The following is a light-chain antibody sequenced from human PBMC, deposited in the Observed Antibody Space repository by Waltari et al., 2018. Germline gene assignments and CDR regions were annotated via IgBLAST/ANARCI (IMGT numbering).Light chain of an antibody. CDR2: EDN. CDR1: SGSIASNY. V-gene: IGLV6-57*03. CDR3: QSYDSSNVV. J-gene: IGLJ7*01. Sequence: NFMLTQPHSVSESPGKTVTISCTRSSGSIASNYVQWYQQRPGSAPTTVIYEDNQSPSGVPVRFSGSIDTPSNSASLPFSGLKTENEADYYGQSYDSSNVVFGGGTQLTVL.